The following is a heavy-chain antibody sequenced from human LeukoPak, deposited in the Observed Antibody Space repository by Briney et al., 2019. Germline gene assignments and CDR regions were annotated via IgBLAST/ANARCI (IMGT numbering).Heavy chain of an antibody. CDR1: GGSISSYY. CDR2: IYYSGST. CDR3: ARARGLDYDILTGSPWWYFDL. Sequence: SETLSLTCTVSGGSISSYYWSWIRQPPGKGLEWIGYIYYSGSTNYNPSLKSRVTMSVDTSKNQFSLKLSSVTAADTAVYYCARARGLDYDILTGSPWWYFDLWGRGTLVTVSS. J-gene: IGHJ2*01. D-gene: IGHD3-9*01. V-gene: IGHV4-59*12.